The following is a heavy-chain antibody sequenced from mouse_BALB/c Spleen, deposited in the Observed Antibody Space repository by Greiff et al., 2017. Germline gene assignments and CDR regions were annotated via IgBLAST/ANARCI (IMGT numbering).Heavy chain of an antibody. CDR1: GYTFTSYW. J-gene: IGHJ3*01. Sequence: QVQLQQPGAELVRPGASVKLSCKASGYTFTSYWINWVKQRPGQGLEWIGNIYPSDSYTNYNQKFKDKATLTVDKSSSTAYMQLSSPTAEDSAVYYCTREGYWGQGTLVTVSA. V-gene: IGHV1-69*02. CDR3: TREGY. CDR2: IYPSDSYT.